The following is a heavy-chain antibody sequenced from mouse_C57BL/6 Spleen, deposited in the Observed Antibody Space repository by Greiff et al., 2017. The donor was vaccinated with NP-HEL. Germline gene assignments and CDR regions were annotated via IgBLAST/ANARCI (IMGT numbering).Heavy chain of an antibody. V-gene: IGHV1-15*01. J-gene: IGHJ4*01. CDR1: GYTFTDYE. CDR2: IDPETGGT. CDR3: TRVYYAMDY. Sequence: QVQLKQSGAELVRPGASVTLSCKASGYTFTDYEMHWVKQTPVHGLEWIGAIDPETGGTAYNQKFKGKAILTADKSSSTAYMELRSLTSEDSAVYYCTRVYYAMDYWGQGTSVTVSS.